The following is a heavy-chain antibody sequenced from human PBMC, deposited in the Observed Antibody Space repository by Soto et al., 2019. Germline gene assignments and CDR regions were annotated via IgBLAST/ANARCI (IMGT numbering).Heavy chain of an antibody. J-gene: IGHJ4*02. D-gene: IGHD3-16*01. Sequence: TLALTCTVSGCSISRYFLSWIRQSPGKGLEWIGYIFYTGSTTYNPSLKSRVTISIDTSKNQFSLKLSSVTAADTAVYFCAREGGESSDGLYYFDSWGQGSLVTVSS. CDR3: AREGGESSDGLYYFDS. CDR2: IFYTGST. V-gene: IGHV4-59*12. CDR1: GCSISRYF.